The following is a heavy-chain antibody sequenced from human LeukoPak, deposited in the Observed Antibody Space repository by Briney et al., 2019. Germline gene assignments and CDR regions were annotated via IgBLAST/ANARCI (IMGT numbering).Heavy chain of an antibody. CDR3: AKASYTGSGSYPPDSY. D-gene: IGHD3-10*01. CDR1: GFIFSSFG. V-gene: IGHV3-33*06. CDR2: IWYDGSNK. J-gene: IGHJ4*02. Sequence: GRSLRLSCAASGFIFSSFGMHWVRQAPGKGLEWVAVIWYDGSNKYYTDSVKGRFSISRDNSENTLYLQMNSLRAEDTAVYYCAKASYTGSGSYPPDSYGGQGTLVTVSS.